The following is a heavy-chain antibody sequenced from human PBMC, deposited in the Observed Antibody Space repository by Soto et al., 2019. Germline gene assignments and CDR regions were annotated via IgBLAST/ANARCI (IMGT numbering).Heavy chain of an antibody. V-gene: IGHV3-23*01. CDR1: GFTFNNYA. J-gene: IGHJ4*02. Sequence: LRLSCAASGFTFNNYALNWVRQAPGKGLEWVSTISKSGDNTHYSESVKGRFTISRDNSKNALYLQMNSLRAEDTAVYYCARGVVAGVSIGYWGQGTLVTVSS. CDR2: ISKSGDNT. CDR3: ARGVVAGVSIGY. D-gene: IGHD2-15*01.